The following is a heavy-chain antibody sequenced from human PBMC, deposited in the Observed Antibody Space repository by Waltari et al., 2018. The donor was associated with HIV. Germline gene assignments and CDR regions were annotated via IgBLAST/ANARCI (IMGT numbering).Heavy chain of an antibody. D-gene: IGHD3-3*01. Sequence: EVQLVQSGAEVKKPGESLNISCSASGYNFNTFWIGWVRQMPGKGLEYLGICYPGDSDSRYNPAFKGQVTRSVDKSINAAYLQWISLEASDAAMYFCARYHVSPDDFGGNPRIFDYFDFWGQGTQVTVSS. V-gene: IGHV5-51*03. J-gene: IGHJ4*02. CDR3: ARYHVSPDDFGGNPRIFDYFDF. CDR1: GYNFNTFW. CDR2: CYPGDSDS.